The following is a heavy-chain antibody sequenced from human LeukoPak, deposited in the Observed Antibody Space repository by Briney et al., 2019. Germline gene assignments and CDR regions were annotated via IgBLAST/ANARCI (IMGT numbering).Heavy chain of an antibody. Sequence: SETLSLTCTVSGGSITNYYWSWIRQPPGKGLEWIGYIYYSGSTNYNPSLKSRVTISVDTSKNQFSLKLSSVTAADTAVYYCARVGTYGSGSYLSWLDYWGQGTLVTVSS. CDR2: IYYSGST. J-gene: IGHJ4*02. CDR3: ARVGTYGSGSYLSWLDY. CDR1: GGSITNYY. V-gene: IGHV4-59*01. D-gene: IGHD3-10*01.